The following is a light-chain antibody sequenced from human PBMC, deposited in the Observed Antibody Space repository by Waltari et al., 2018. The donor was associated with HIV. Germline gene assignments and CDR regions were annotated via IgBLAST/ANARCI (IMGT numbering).Light chain of an antibody. V-gene: IGLV1-47*01. Sequence: QSVLTQPPSATGTPGQRVTISCSGSSYNIGSTSVHWSQQLPGTTPKLLIYRNNQAPSGVPDRFSASKSGTSASLAIRGLRSEDEGDYYCAAWDDSLGGRGLFGGGTRLTVL. J-gene: IGLJ3*02. CDR3: AAWDDSLGGRGL. CDR1: SYNIGSTS. CDR2: RNN.